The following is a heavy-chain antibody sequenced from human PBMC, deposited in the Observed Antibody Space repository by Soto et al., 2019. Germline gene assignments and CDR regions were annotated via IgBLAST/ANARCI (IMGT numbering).Heavy chain of an antibody. Sequence: GGSLRLSCAASGFIFINAWMSWVRQAPGKGLEWVGRIKSKADGGTTNYAAPVKGRFNISRDGSKNTLYLQMNGLKTEDTAVYYCTTGWSSKDYWGQGTLVTVSS. CDR3: TTGWSSKDY. CDR2: IKSKADGGTT. V-gene: IGHV3-15*01. D-gene: IGHD3-3*01. J-gene: IGHJ4*02. CDR1: GFIFINAW.